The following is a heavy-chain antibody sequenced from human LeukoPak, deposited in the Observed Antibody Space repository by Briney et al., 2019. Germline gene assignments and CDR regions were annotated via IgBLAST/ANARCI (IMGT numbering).Heavy chain of an antibody. CDR2: ISISGSSM. J-gene: IGHJ4*02. Sequence: PGGSLRLSCAASGFTFRSYEMNWVRQAPGKGLEWVSYISISGSSMYHADSVKGRFTISRDNAKNSLSLQMNSLRAEDTAVYYCARAYGNFDYWGQGTLVTVSS. V-gene: IGHV3-48*03. CDR3: ARAYGNFDY. CDR1: GFTFRSYE. D-gene: IGHD3-10*01.